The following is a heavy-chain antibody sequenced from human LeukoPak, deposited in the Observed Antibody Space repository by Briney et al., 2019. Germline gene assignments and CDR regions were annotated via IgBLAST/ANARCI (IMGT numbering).Heavy chain of an antibody. CDR2: ISSGGHSI. CDR1: GLTFTSSS. D-gene: IGHD2-8*01. Sequence: GGSLRLSCVASGLTFTSSSMNWVRQAPGKGLEWVSSISSGGHSIYYADSVRGRLTISRDNARKSVFLQMSSLNAEDTAVYYCASRRCSNGICPFEYWGQGTLVTVST. CDR3: ASRRCSNGICPFEY. V-gene: IGHV3-21*01. J-gene: IGHJ4*02.